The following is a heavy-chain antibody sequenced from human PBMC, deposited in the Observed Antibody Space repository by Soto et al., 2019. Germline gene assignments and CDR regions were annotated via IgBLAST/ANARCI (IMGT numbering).Heavy chain of an antibody. CDR1: GYTFTKYY. J-gene: IGHJ3*02. CDR3: AQLELRIIDAFDI. V-gene: IGHV1-2*02. D-gene: IGHD1-7*01. CDR2: INPNSGVT. Sequence: GASVKVSCKTSGYTFTKYYIHWVRQAPGQGLEWMGWINPNSGVTNYAQKFQGRVTMTTDTSITTAYIELSRLTSDDTAVYYCAQLELRIIDAFDIWGQGTMVTVSS.